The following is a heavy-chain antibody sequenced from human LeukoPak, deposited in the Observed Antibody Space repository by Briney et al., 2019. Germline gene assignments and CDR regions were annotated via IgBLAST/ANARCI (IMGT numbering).Heavy chain of an antibody. D-gene: IGHD1-26*01. Sequence: SSETLSLTCTASGGSISNYYWSWVRQPPGKGLEWIGYINYSGTTDYNPSLKSRVTISVDTSKNQFSLKLQSVRAADTAVYYCARHTGGLGGTGFDYWGQGTLVTVSS. CDR2: INYSGTT. V-gene: IGHV4-59*08. CDR1: GGSISNYY. J-gene: IGHJ4*02. CDR3: ARHTGGLGGTGFDY.